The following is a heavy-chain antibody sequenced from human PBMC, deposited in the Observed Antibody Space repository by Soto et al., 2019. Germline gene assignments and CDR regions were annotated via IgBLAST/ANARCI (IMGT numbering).Heavy chain of an antibody. CDR2: INHSGST. Sequence: QVQLQQWGAGLLKPSETLSLTCAVYGGSFSGYYWSWIRQPPGKGLEWIGEINHSGSTNYNPSLKSRVTISVDTSKNQFSLKLSSVTAADTAVYYCARGITMIVVGSYYYGMDVWGRGTTVTVSS. D-gene: IGHD3-22*01. J-gene: IGHJ6*02. V-gene: IGHV4-34*01. CDR1: GGSFSGYY. CDR3: ARGITMIVVGSYYYGMDV.